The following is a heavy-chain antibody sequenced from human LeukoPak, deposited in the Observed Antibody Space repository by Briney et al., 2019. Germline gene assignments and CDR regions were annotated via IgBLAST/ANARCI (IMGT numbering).Heavy chain of an antibody. J-gene: IGHJ4*02. Sequence: PSETLSLTCTVSGGSISSGGYYWSWIRQHPGKGLEWIGYIYYSGSTYYNPSLKSRVTISVDTSKNQFSLKLSSVTAADTAVYYCARDLGGVVYFDYWGQGTLVTVSS. CDR3: ARDLGGVVYFDY. D-gene: IGHD3-16*01. V-gene: IGHV4-31*03. CDR1: GGSISSGGYY. CDR2: IYYSGST.